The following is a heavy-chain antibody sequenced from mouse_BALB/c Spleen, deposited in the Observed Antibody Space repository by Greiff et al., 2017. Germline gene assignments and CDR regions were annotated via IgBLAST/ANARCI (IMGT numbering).Heavy chain of an antibody. CDR1: GFNIKDTY. Sequence: EVQLQQSGAELVKPGASVKLSCTASGFNIKDTYMHWVKQRPEQGLEWIGRIDPENGNTKSDPKFQGKATITADTSSNTAYLQLSSLTSEDTAVYYCARESLPAWFAYWGQGTLVTVSA. D-gene: IGHD6-1*01. CDR2: IDPENGNT. CDR3: ARESLPAWFAY. J-gene: IGHJ3*01. V-gene: IGHV14-3*02.